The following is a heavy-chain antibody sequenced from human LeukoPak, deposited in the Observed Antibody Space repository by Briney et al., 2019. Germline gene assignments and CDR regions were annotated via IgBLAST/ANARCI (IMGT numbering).Heavy chain of an antibody. V-gene: IGHV1-18*01. D-gene: IGHD1-7*01. CDR2: IAPYNSNT. Sequence: ASVKVSCKAFGYTFTSYGIIWVRQAPGQGLEWMGWIAPYNSNTNYAQNFQGRVTMTTDTSTSTAYMELRSLRSDDTAVYYCATRITGTTGIDYWGQGTLVTVSS. J-gene: IGHJ4*02. CDR1: GYTFTSYG. CDR3: ATRITGTTGIDY.